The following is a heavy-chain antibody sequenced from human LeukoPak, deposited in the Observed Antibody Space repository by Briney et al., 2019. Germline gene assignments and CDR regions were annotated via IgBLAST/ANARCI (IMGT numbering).Heavy chain of an antibody. Sequence: SETLSLTCTVSGGSIRSYYWSWIRQPPGKGLAWIGYIYYSGSTNYNPSLKSRLTISVDTSKTQFSLKLSSVTAADAAVYCCARRAVAGTRHWFDPWGQGTLVTVSS. CDR1: GGSIRSYY. CDR2: IYYSGST. CDR3: ARRAVAGTRHWFDP. D-gene: IGHD6-19*01. J-gene: IGHJ5*02. V-gene: IGHV4-59*01.